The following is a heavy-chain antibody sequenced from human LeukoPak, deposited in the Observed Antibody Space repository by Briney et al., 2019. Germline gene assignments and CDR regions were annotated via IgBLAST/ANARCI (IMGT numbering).Heavy chain of an antibody. Sequence: PGGSLRLSCAASGFTFSSYAMNWVRQAPGKGLEWVSYISSSGSTIYYADSVKGRFTISRDNAKNSLYLQMNSLRAEDTAVYYCARAENGPPHYDSSGYVSYWGQGTLVTVSS. D-gene: IGHD3-22*01. CDR3: ARAENGPPHYDSSGYVSY. J-gene: IGHJ4*02. V-gene: IGHV3-48*03. CDR2: ISSSGSTI. CDR1: GFTFSSYA.